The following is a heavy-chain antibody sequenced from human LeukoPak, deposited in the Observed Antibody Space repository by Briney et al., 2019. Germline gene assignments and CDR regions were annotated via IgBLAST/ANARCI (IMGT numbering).Heavy chain of an antibody. Sequence: SETLSLTCTVSGGSISSYYWSWIRQPPGKGLEWIGYIYYSGSTNYNPSLKSRVTISVDTSKNQFSLKLSSVTAADTAVYYCARNYYDSSGFDYWGQGTLVTVSS. CDR2: IYYSGST. D-gene: IGHD3-22*01. CDR1: GGSISSYY. J-gene: IGHJ4*02. CDR3: ARNYYDSSGFDY. V-gene: IGHV4-59*01.